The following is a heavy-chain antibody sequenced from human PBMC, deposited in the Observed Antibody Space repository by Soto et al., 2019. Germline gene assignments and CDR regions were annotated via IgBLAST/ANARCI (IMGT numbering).Heavy chain of an antibody. CDR2: IYYRGPT. CDR3: ARGGLVPGVLQLDY. CDR1: GGSVTSGSYC. V-gene: IGHV4-61*01. J-gene: IGHJ4*02. Sequence: SETLSLTCTVSGGSVTSGSYCCIGSRQPPWNRLGRIVYIYYRGPTNANPSLNTRGTLSVDTSTNHFSVKLSSVTDAATPVTYFARGGLVPGVLQLDYWGQGTLVTVSS. D-gene: IGHD3-10*01.